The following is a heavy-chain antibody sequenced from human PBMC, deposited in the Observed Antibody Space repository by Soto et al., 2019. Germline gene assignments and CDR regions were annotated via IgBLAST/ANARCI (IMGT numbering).Heavy chain of an antibody. V-gene: IGHV4-34*01. J-gene: IGHJ5*02. Sequence: PSETLSLTCAVYGGSFSGYYWSWIRQPPGKGLEWIGEINHSGSTNYNPSLKSRVTISVDTSKNQFSLKLSSVTAADTAVYYCARVRLKVRFDPWGQGTLVTVSS. CDR1: GGSFSGYY. CDR2: INHSGST. CDR3: ARVRLKVRFDP. D-gene: IGHD2-21*02.